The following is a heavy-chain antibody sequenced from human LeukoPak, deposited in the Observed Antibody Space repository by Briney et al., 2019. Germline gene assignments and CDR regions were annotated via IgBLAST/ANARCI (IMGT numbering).Heavy chain of an antibody. CDR1: GYSFTRNW. Sequence: GESLKISCKGYGYSFTRNWIGWVRQMPGEGLEWMGIIYPADSDTRYSPSFQGQVTISADKSISTAFLQWSSLKASDTAMYYCARPGTTGTTIWGQGTLVTVSS. J-gene: IGHJ4*02. CDR2: IYPADSDT. CDR3: ARPGTTGTTI. D-gene: IGHD1-1*01. V-gene: IGHV5-51*01.